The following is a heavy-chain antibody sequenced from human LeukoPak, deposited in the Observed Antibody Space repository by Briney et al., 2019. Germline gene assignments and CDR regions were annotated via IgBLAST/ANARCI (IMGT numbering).Heavy chain of an antibody. Sequence: SETLSLTCTVSGYSISSGYYWGWIRQPPGKGLEWIGSIYHSGSTYYNPSLKSRDTISVDTSKDQFSLKLSSVTAADTAVYYCARGTGQWLAGGYFDYWGQGTLVTVSS. D-gene: IGHD6-19*01. V-gene: IGHV4-38-2*02. J-gene: IGHJ4*02. CDR1: GYSISSGYY. CDR3: ARGTGQWLAGGYFDY. CDR2: IYHSGST.